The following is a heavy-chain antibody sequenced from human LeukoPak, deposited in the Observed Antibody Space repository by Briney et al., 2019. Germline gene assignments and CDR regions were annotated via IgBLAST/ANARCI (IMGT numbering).Heavy chain of an antibody. V-gene: IGHV4-34*01. CDR3: ARASRADWLSYKRAFDI. CDR1: GGSFSGYY. CDR2: INHSGST. J-gene: IGHJ3*02. Sequence: PSETLPLTCAVYGGSFSGYYWSWIRQPPGKGLEWIGEINHSGSTNYNPSLKSRVTISVDTSKNQFSLKLSSVTAADTAVYYCARASRADWLSYKRAFDIWGQGTMVTVPS. D-gene: IGHD3-9*01.